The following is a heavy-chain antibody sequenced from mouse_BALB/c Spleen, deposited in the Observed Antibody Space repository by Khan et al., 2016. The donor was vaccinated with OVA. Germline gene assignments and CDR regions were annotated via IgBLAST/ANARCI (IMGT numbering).Heavy chain of an antibody. CDR3: ARHNYGPFAY. J-gene: IGHJ3*01. V-gene: IGHV5-9-3*01. Sequence: EVELVESGGDLVKPGGSLKVSCSASGFTFSTFAMSWVRQTPEKRLEWVATISSGGDNIYYPDSVKGRFTISRDNAKNTLNLQMSRLRSEVTAMYYCARHNYGPFAYWGQGTLVTVSA. CDR2: ISSGGDNI. CDR1: GFTFSTFA. D-gene: IGHD1-1*01.